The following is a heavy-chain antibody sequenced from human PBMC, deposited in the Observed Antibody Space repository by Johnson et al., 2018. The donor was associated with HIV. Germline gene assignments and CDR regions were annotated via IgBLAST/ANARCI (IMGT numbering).Heavy chain of an antibody. CDR2: IKEDGSEK. CDR3: ARVNYDFWSGQGPFDI. D-gene: IGHD3-3*01. CDR1: GFTFNPYW. V-gene: IGHV3-7*05. Sequence: VQLVESGGGWVQPGGSLRLSCAASGFTFNPYWMTWVRQVPGKGLEWVANIKEDGSEKYYVDSVKGRFTISRANAKNSLYLQINSLRAEDPAVYYCARVNYDFWSGQGPFDIWGQGTMVTVSS. J-gene: IGHJ3*02.